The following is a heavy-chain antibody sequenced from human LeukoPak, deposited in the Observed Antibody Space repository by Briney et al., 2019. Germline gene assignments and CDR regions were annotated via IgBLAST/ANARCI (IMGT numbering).Heavy chain of an antibody. CDR3: AKGDCSGITCYRFDY. CDR2: IWYDGSNK. CDR1: GFTFSSYG. J-gene: IGHJ4*02. D-gene: IGHD2-15*01. V-gene: IGHV3-33*06. Sequence: GGSLRLSRAASGFTFSSYGMHWVRQAPGKGLEWVAVIWYDGSNKYYADSVKGRFTTSRDNSKNTLYLQMTSLGAEDTALYYCAKGDCSGITCYRFDYWGQGTLVTVSS.